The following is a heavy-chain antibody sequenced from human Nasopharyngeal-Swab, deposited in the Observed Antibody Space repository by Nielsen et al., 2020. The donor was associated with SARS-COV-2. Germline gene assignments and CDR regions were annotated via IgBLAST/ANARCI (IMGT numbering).Heavy chain of an antibody. CDR1: GGSISSYY. CDR3: ARGGGLGYYGFWSGYSQTSDAFDI. Sequence: SETLSLTCTVSGGSISSYYWSWIRQPPGKGLAWIAYIYYSGSTNYNPSLKSRVTISVDTSKNQFSLKLSSVTAADTAVYYCARGGGLGYYGFWSGYSQTSDAFDIWGQGTMVTVSS. J-gene: IGHJ3*02. D-gene: IGHD3-3*01. CDR2: IYYSGST. V-gene: IGHV4-59*01.